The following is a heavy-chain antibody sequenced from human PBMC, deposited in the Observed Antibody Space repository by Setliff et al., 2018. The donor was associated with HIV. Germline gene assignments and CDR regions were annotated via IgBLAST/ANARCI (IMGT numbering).Heavy chain of an antibody. CDR3: ARVRLRVPPSIFDY. CDR2: INHSGIT. V-gene: IGHV4-34*01. D-gene: IGHD2-2*01. J-gene: IGHJ4*02. CDR1: GASFSGHY. Sequence: ASETLSLTCAVYGASFSGHYWAWIRQSPGTGLEWIGEINHSGITNYNPTLKSRVTISTDTSKNQFSLRLNSVTAADTAVYYCARVRLRVPPSIFDYWGQGALVTVSS.